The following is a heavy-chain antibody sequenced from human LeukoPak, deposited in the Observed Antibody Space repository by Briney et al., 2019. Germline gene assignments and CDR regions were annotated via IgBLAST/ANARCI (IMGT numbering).Heavy chain of an antibody. D-gene: IGHD3-16*02. J-gene: IGHJ4*02. CDR2: IHYSGST. CDR3: ARGWGSLRLGELSFDY. Sequence: SQTLSLTCTVSGGSINTGDYYSSWIRQHPGKGLEWIGYIHYSGSTYYNPSLRSRVTISGDTSKNQFSLKLISVTAADTAVYYCARGWGSLRLGELSFDYWGQGTLVTVSS. CDR1: GGSINTGDYY. V-gene: IGHV4-31*03.